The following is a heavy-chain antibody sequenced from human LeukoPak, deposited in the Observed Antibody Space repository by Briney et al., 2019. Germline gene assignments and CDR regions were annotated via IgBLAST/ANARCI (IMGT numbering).Heavy chain of an antibody. V-gene: IGHV4-34*01. CDR2: INHSGST. CDR1: GFTVSSNY. Sequence: PGGSLRLSCAASGFTVSSNYMSWIRQPPGKGLEWIGEINHSGSTNYNPSLKSRVTISVDTSKNQFSLKLSSVTAADTAVYYCARDPRGNDAFDIWGQGTMVTVSS. J-gene: IGHJ3*02. CDR3: ARDPRGNDAFDI. D-gene: IGHD3-10*01.